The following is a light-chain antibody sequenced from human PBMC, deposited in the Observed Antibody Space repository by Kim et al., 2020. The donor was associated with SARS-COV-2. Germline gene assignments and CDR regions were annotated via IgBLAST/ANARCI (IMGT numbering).Light chain of an antibody. V-gene: IGLV3-1*01. Sequence: SVSPGQTASITCSGDKLGDKYASWYQQKPGQSPVVVIFRDNRRPPGIPERFSGSNSGNTATLTISGTQAMDEADYYCQAWDSSIYVFGTGTKVTVL. CDR1: KLGDKY. CDR3: QAWDSSIYV. CDR2: RDN. J-gene: IGLJ1*01.